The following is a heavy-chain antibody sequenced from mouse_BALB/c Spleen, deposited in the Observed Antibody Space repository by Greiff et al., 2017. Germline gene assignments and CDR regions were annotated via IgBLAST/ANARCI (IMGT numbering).Heavy chain of an antibody. D-gene: IGHD2-1*01. CDR1: GYTFTSYW. Sequence: QVQLQQPGAELVKPGASVKLSCKASGYTFTSYWMHWVKQRPGQGLEWIGEINPSNGRTNYNEKFKSKATLTVDKSSSTAYMQLSSLTSEDSAVYYCAREGDYGNLMDYRGQGTSVTVSS. CDR3: AREGDYGNLMDY. V-gene: IGHV1S81*02. J-gene: IGHJ4*01. CDR2: INPSNGRT.